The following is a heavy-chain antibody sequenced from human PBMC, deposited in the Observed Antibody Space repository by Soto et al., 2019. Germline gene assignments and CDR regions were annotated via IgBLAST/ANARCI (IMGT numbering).Heavy chain of an antibody. CDR1: GGTFSSYA. D-gene: IGHD6-19*01. CDR2: IIPIFGTA. Sequence: SVKVSCKASGGTFSSYAISWVRQAPGQGLEWMGGIIPIFGTANYAQKFQGRVTITADESTSTAYMELSSLRSEDTAVYYCARGGIYSSGWYRSPEYYYYYGMDVWGQGTTVTVSS. CDR3: ARGGIYSSGWYRSPEYYYYYGMDV. J-gene: IGHJ6*02. V-gene: IGHV1-69*13.